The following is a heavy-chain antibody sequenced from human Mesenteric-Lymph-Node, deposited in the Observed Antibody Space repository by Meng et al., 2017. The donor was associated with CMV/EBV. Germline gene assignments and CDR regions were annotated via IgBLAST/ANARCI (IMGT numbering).Heavy chain of an antibody. Sequence: ASVKVSCKASGYTFNGYYIHWVRQAPGQGLEWMGWINPNTSGTNYAQNFQDRVTMTRDRSISTAYMEVIRLRSDDTAVYYCARGGYYYHYGMDVWGQGTTVTVSS. V-gene: IGHV1-2*02. CDR3: ARGGYYYHYGMDV. J-gene: IGHJ6*02. CDR1: GYTFNGYY. CDR2: INPNTSGT.